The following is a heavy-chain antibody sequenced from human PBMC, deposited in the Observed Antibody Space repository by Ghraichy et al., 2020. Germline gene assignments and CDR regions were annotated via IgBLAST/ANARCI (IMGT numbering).Heavy chain of an antibody. CDR2: IYYSGST. Sequence: SETLSLTCTVSGGSISSYYWSWIRQPPGKGLEWIGYIYYSGSTNYNPSLKSRVTISVDTSKNQFSLKLSSVTAVDTAVYYCARVGSFWSGYTGWDYYYMDVWGKGTTVTVSS. CDR3: ARVGSFWSGYTGWDYYYMDV. D-gene: IGHD3-3*01. CDR1: GGSISSYY. J-gene: IGHJ6*03. V-gene: IGHV4-59*01.